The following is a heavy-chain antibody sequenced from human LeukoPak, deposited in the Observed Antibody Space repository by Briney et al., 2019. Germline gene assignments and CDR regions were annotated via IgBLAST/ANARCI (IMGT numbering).Heavy chain of an antibody. J-gene: IGHJ4*02. CDR3: AKASVTYYYGSGSYRPSYFDY. V-gene: IGHV3-23*01. CDR2: ISGSGGST. Sequence: GGSLRLSCAASGFTFSSYGMSWVRQAPGKGLEWVSAISGSGGSTYYADSVKGRFTISRDNSKNTLYLQMNSLRAEDTAVYYCAKASVTYYYGSGSYRPSYFDYWGQGTLVTVSS. CDR1: GFTFSSYG. D-gene: IGHD3-10*01.